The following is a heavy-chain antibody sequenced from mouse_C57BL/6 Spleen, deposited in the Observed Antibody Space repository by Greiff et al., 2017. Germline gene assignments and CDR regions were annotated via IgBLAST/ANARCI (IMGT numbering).Heavy chain of an antibody. Sequence: QVHVKQPGAELVRPGSSVKLSCKASGYTFTSYWMHWVKQSPIQGLEWIGNIDPSDSETHYNQKFKDKATLTVDKSSSTAYMQLSSLTSEDSAVYYCAGAAVGEGHFDVWGTGTTLTVSS. CDR1: GYTFTSYW. D-gene: IGHD1-1*01. CDR3: AGAAVGEGHFDV. CDR2: IDPSDSET. J-gene: IGHJ1*03. V-gene: IGHV1-52*01.